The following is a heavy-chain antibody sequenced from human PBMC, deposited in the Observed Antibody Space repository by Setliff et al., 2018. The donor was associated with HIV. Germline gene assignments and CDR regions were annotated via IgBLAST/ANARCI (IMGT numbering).Heavy chain of an antibody. D-gene: IGHD3-16*01. CDR1: GFTFSNYA. J-gene: IGHJ4*02. CDR3: ANYIQYDFRFDY. V-gene: IGHV3-23*01. CDR2: ISGSAGTT. Sequence: PGGSLRLSCAASGFTFSNYAMSWVRQAPGKGLEWVSGISGSAGTTYYAGSVKGRFTISRDNSKNMVYLQMDSLRAEDTAVYYCANYIQYDFRFDYWGQGTLVTVSS.